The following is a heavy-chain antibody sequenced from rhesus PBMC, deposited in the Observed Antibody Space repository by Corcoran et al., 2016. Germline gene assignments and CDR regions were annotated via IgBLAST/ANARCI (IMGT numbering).Heavy chain of an antibody. CDR3: ARTIPPWGDYLFDY. D-gene: IGHD3-34*01. Sequence: QVTLKESGPALVKPTQTLTLTCTFSGFSISTTGTGLGWFRQPPGKALEWLASIYWNDSKYYSTSLKSRLTISKDTSKNQVVLTMTNMDPVDTATYYCARTIPPWGDYLFDYWGQGVLVTVSS. V-gene: IGHV2-95*01. J-gene: IGHJ4*01. CDR2: IYWNDSK. CDR1: GFSISTTGTG.